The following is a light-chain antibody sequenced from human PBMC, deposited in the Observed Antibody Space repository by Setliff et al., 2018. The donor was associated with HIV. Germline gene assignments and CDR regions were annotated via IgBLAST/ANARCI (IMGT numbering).Light chain of an antibody. J-gene: IGLJ3*02. V-gene: IGLV2-11*01. CDR1: SSDVGDYNH. CDR3: CSYAGKFTWV. CDR2: DAN. Sequence: QSALTQPRSVSGSPGQSVTISCTGTSSDVGDYNHVSWYQQHPGKAPKLIIYDANKRPSGVPDRFSASKSGNTASLTISGLQAKDEADYYCSYAGKFTWVLGGGTKVTVL.